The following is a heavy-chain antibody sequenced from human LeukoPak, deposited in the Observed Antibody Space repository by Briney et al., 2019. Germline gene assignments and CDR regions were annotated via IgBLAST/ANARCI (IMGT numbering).Heavy chain of an antibody. CDR2: IYYSGST. Sequence: PSETLSLTCTVSGGSISSGGYYWSWIRQHPGKGLEWIGYIYYSGSTYYNPSLKSRVTISVDTSKNQFSLKLSSVTAADTAVYYCARVYCSNTSCYKRSLWFDPWGQGTLVTVSS. V-gene: IGHV4-31*03. CDR1: GGSISSGGYY. D-gene: IGHD2-2*02. J-gene: IGHJ5*02. CDR3: ARVYCSNTSCYKRSLWFDP.